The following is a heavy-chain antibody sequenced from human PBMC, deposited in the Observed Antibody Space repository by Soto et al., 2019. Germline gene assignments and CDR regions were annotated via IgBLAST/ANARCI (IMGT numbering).Heavy chain of an antibody. J-gene: IGHJ4*02. V-gene: IGHV4-31*03. CDR2: IYYSGST. D-gene: IGHD6-13*01. Sequence: QVQLQESGPGLVKPSQTLSLTCTVSGGSISSGGYYWSWIRQHPGKGLEWIGYIYYSGSTYYNPYLKSRVTRSVNTSKHQFSLKLSSVTAADTAVYYCARGGIAAAAPPDYWGQGTLVTVSS. CDR1: GGSISSGGYY. CDR3: ARGGIAAAAPPDY.